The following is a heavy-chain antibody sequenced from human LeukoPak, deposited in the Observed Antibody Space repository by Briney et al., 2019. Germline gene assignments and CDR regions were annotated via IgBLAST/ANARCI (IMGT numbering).Heavy chain of an antibody. V-gene: IGHV4-59*01. CDR2: IYYSGST. CDR3: ARVFSRSWYWAVAGIYDY. D-gene: IGHD6-13*01. J-gene: IGHJ4*02. CDR1: GGSISSYY. Sequence: SETLSLTCTVSGGSISSYYWGWIRQPPGKGLEWIGYIYYSGSTNYNPSLKSRVTISVDTSKNQFSLKLSSVTAADTAVYYCARVFSRSWYWAVAGIYDYWGQGTLVTVSS.